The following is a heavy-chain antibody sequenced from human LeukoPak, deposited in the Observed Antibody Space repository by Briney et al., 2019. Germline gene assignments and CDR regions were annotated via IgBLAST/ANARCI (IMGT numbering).Heavy chain of an antibody. D-gene: IGHD4-11*01. CDR3: ARDLDYRDY. CDR2: IKQDGSEK. CDR1: GFTFSSYW. Sequence: PGGSLRLSXAASGFTFSSYWMSWVRQTPGKGLEWVANIKQDGSEKYYVDSVKGRFTISRDNAKNSLYLQINSLRAEDTAVYYCARDLDYRDYWGQGTLVTVSS. J-gene: IGHJ4*02. V-gene: IGHV3-7*01.